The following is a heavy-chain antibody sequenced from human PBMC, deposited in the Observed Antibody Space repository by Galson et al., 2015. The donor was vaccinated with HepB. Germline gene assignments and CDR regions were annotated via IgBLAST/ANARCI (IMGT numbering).Heavy chain of an antibody. CDR2: ISYDGSNK. CDR1: GFTFSSYA. CDR3: ARQVEYYDFWSGYLMLPPADTYYYGMDV. D-gene: IGHD3-3*01. J-gene: IGHJ6*02. V-gene: IGHV3-30-3*01. Sequence: SLRLSCAASGFTFSSYAMHWVRQAPGKGLEWVAVISYDGSNKYYADSVKGRFTISRDNSKNTLYLQMNSLRAEDTAVYYCARQVEYYDFWSGYLMLPPADTYYYGMDVWGQGTTVTVSS.